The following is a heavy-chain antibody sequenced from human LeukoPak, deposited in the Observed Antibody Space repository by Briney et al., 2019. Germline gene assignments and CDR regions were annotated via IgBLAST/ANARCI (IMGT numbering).Heavy chain of an antibody. J-gene: IGHJ4*02. V-gene: IGHV1-8*01. CDR2: MNPNSGAT. CDR3: ATTSPDSSSYHY. CDR1: GYNFSVYD. Sequence: GASEKLSCKASGYNFSVYDVNWVRQPTGQGLEWKGWMNPNSGATGYAQKFQGRLTLTRNTSISTAYMELNSLRSDDTAMYYCATTSPDSSSYHYWGQGTLATVSS. D-gene: IGHD6-13*01.